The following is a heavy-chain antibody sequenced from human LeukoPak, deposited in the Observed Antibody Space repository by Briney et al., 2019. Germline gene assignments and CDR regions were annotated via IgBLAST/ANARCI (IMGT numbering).Heavy chain of an antibody. CDR2: ISAYNGNT. CDR1: GYTFTNYG. CDR3: ARDTYCSGGSCYSNYFDY. V-gene: IGHV1-18*01. Sequence: ASVKVSCKASGYTFTNYGINWVRQAPGQGLEWMGWISAYNGNTNYAQKVQGRVTMTTETSTSTAYMELRSLRSDDTAVYYCARDTYCSGGSCYSNYFDYWGQGTLVTVSS. D-gene: IGHD2-15*01. J-gene: IGHJ4*02.